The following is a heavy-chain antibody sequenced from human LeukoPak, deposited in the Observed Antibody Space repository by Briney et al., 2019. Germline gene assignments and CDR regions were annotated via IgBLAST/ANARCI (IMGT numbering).Heavy chain of an antibody. J-gene: IGHJ5*02. V-gene: IGHV3-48*01. CDR3: ARGIGIAAAGTGRFDP. Sequence: QPGGSLRLSCAASGFTFSTYSMNWVRQAPGKGLEWVSYISGSGSTIYYADSVKGRFTISRDNAKNSLYLQMNSLRAEDTAVYYCARGIGIAAAGTGRFDPWGQETLVTVSS. D-gene: IGHD6-13*01. CDR2: ISGSGSTI. CDR1: GFTFSTYS.